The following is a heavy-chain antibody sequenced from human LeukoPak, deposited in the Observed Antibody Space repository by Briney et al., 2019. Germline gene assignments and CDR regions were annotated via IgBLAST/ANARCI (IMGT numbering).Heavy chain of an antibody. D-gene: IGHD1-1*01. V-gene: IGHV1-18*01. CDR1: GYTPFRYG. J-gene: IGHJ4*02. Sequence: ASVKVSCKASGYTPFRYGFSWVRQAPGQGLEWMGWISALNGNTKYAQKLQGRVSMTTDTFTSTAYMELRSLRYDDTAVYYCAREELDYWGQGTLVTVSS. CDR2: ISALNGNT. CDR3: AREELDY.